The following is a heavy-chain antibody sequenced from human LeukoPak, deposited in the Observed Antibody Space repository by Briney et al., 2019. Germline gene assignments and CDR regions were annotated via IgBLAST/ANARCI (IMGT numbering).Heavy chain of an antibody. CDR1: GFTFSTYV. J-gene: IGHJ4*02. Sequence: PGGSLRLSCAASGFTFSTYVMSWVRQAPVKGLEWVSVISGSGDETHYADSVKGRFTISRDNSKNTLYLHMDSLRAEDTAVYYCARGTGGSLYSINDCWGQGILVTVSS. D-gene: IGHD2-15*01. CDR3: ARGTGGSLYSINDC. CDR2: ISGSGDET. V-gene: IGHV3-23*01.